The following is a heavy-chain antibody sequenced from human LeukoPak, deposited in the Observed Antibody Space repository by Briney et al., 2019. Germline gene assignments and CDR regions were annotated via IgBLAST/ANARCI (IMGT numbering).Heavy chain of an antibody. CDR3: AKGTVVTDEYYFDY. J-gene: IGHJ4*02. V-gene: IGHV3-23*01. CDR1: GFTLSIDS. D-gene: IGHD4-23*01. CDR2: ISGRGGRT. Sequence: GGSLRLSCIRTGFTLSIDSMGWVRQAPGKGRECVSCISGRGGRTYHADSVKGRLTISRDNSKTTLYLQMNSLRAEDTAVSYCAKGTVVTDEYYFDYWGQGTLVTVSS.